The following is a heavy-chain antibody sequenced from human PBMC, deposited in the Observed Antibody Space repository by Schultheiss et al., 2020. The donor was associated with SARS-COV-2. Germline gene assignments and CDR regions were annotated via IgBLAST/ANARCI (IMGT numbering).Heavy chain of an antibody. CDR1: GGSISSYS. V-gene: IGHV4-59*08. CDR3: ARSAIVATIDWFDP. CDR2: IYYSGIT. Sequence: SETLSLTCIVSGGSISSYSWSWIRQPPGKGLEWIECIYYSGITIYNPSLKSRVTISVDTSKNQFSLKLSSVTAADTAVYYCARSAIVATIDWFDPWGQGTLVTVSS. D-gene: IGHD5-12*01. J-gene: IGHJ5*02.